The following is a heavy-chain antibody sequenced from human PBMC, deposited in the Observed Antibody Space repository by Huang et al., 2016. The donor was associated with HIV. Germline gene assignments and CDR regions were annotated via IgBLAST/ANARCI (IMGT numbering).Heavy chain of an antibody. D-gene: IGHD3-10*01. CDR2: IYYSGST. CDR1: GDSIGSGGHY. Sequence: QVQLQESGPGLVKPSQTLSLTCTVSGDSIGSGGHYWSWIRQPPGKGLWWIGVIYYSGSTYHNPSLKSRVTISVDTSKNQFSLKLSSVTAADTAVYFCSRALYYHGSGSYSDYWGRGTLVTVSS. V-gene: IGHV4-30-4*08. CDR3: SRALYYHGSGSYSDY. J-gene: IGHJ4*02.